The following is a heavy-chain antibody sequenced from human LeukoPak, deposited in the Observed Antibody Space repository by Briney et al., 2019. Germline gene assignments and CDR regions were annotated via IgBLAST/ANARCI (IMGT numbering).Heavy chain of an antibody. CDR1: GYTFTGYY. Sequence: GASVKASCKASGYTFTGYYMHWVRQAPGQGLEWMGRINPNSGGTNYAQKFQGRVTMTRDTSISTAYMELSRLRSDDTAVYYCARDRRLMLFGVVYNNWFDPWGQGTLVTVSS. J-gene: IGHJ5*02. V-gene: IGHV1-2*06. CDR2: INPNSGGT. D-gene: IGHD3-3*01. CDR3: ARDRRLMLFGVVYNNWFDP.